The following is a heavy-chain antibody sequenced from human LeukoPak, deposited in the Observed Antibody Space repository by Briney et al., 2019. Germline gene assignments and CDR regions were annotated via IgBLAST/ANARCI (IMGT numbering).Heavy chain of an antibody. J-gene: IGHJ4*02. CDR3: ARGRYYYGSGSYFDY. V-gene: IGHV4-34*01. CDR2: INHSGST. D-gene: IGHD3-10*01. Sequence: SETLSLTCAVYGGSCSGYYWSWIRQPPGKGLEWIGEINHSGSTNYNPSLKSRVTISVDTSKNQFSLKLSSVTAADTAVYYCARGRYYYGSGSYFDYWGQGTLVTVSS. CDR1: GGSCSGYY.